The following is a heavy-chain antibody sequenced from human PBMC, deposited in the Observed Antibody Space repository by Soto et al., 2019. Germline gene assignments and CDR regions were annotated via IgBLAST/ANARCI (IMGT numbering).Heavy chain of an antibody. D-gene: IGHD3-16*01. Sequence: QITLKESGPTLVKPTQTLPLTCTFSGFSLTTRGVGVGWIRQPPGKALECLALIYWDDDKRYSPSLQSRLSITKDTSKNQVVLTMTNVDPVDTATYYCAHIPNYYQYDWFDPWGPGTLVAVSS. CDR3: AHIPNYYQYDWFDP. V-gene: IGHV2-5*02. CDR2: IYWDDDK. CDR1: GFSLTTRGVG. J-gene: IGHJ5*02.